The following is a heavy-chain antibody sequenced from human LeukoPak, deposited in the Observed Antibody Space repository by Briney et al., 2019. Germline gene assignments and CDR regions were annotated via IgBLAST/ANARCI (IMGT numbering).Heavy chain of an antibody. D-gene: IGHD3-10*01. CDR1: GYTFTGYY. CDR3: ARDQYTYGYYGYYYSYMDV. CDR2: INPNTGGT. Sequence: ASVKVSCKASGYTFTGYYMHWVRQAPGQGLEWMGRINPNTGGTNYAQNFQGRVTMTRDTSISTAYMELSSLRSDDTAVYYCARDQYTYGYYGYYYSYMDVWGKGTTVTVSS. J-gene: IGHJ6*03. V-gene: IGHV1-2*06.